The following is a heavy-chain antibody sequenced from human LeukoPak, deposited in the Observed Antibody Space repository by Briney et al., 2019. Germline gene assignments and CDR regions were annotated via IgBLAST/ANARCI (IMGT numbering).Heavy chain of an antibody. CDR2: ISYIGST. CDR1: GGSISSYY. V-gene: IGHV4-59*01. CDR3: ARDLVTVTKGFDI. D-gene: IGHD4-17*01. Sequence: SETLSLTCTVSGGSISSYYWSWIRQPPGKGLEWIGYISYIGSTNYNPFLKSRVTISIDTSKNQFSLKLSSVTAADTAVYYCARDLVTVTKGFDIWGQGTMVSVSS. J-gene: IGHJ3*02.